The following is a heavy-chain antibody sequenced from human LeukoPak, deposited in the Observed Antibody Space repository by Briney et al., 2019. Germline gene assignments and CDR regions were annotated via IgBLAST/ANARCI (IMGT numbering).Heavy chain of an antibody. V-gene: IGHV4-59*01. Sequence: PSETLSLTCTVSGGSISSYYWSWIRQPPGKGLEWIGYIYYSGSTNYNPSLKSRVTISVDTSKNQFSLKLSSVTAADTAVYYCARALYGGSYYWFDYWGQGTLVTVSS. CDR2: IYYSGST. D-gene: IGHD1-26*01. J-gene: IGHJ4*02. CDR3: ARALYGGSYYWFDY. CDR1: GGSISSYY.